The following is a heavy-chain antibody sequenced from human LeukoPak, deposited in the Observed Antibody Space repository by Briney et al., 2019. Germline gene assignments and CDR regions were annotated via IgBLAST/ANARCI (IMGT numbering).Heavy chain of an antibody. J-gene: IGHJ4*02. CDR3: AKDPRAPGIRLYYFDY. CDR1: GFTFSVYA. D-gene: IGHD5-12*01. V-gene: IGHV3-23*01. CDR2: ISGSGGST. Sequence: PGGSLRLSCAASGFTFSVYAMSWVRQAPGKGLEWVSAISGSGGSTYYADSVKGRFTISRDNSKNTLYLQMNSLRAEDTAVYYCAKDPRAPGIRLYYFDYWGQGTLVTVSS.